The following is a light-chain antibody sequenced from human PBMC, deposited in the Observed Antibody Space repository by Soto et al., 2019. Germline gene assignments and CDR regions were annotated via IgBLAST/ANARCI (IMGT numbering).Light chain of an antibody. CDR1: SSDVGGYNY. J-gene: IGLJ1*01. CDR2: EVT. V-gene: IGLV2-14*01. Sequence: QSGLTQPTDVSGCPGQSITLSCTGNSSDVGGYNYVSWYQQHPGKAPKLMIYEVTNRPSGVYNRSAGSKSGNTATLTFSGLQAEDEADYYCSSNTSRNPYVCGTGTNVTVL. CDR3: SSNTSRNPYV.